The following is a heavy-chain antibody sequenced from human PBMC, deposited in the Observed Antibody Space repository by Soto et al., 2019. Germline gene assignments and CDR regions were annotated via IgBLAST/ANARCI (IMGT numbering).Heavy chain of an antibody. CDR1: GYTFTDYN. V-gene: IGHV1-46*03. Sequence: ASVKVSCKASGYTFTDYNMHWVRQAPGQGLEWMGIINPSGGSTNYAQKFQGRVTVTRDTSTSTVYMELSSLRSEDTAVYYCARGSSSWHHDYWGQGTLVTVSS. CDR2: INPSGGST. CDR3: ARGSSSWHHDY. D-gene: IGHD6-13*01. J-gene: IGHJ4*02.